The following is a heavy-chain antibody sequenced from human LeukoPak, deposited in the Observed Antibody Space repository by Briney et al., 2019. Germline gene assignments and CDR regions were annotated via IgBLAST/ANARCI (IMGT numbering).Heavy chain of an antibody. Sequence: PSETLSLTCSVSGGSISSGSYFWGWIRQPPGRGLEWIGSMYYSGNTYYNPSLRSRVTISVDTSNNQFSLKLSSVTAADTAVYYCARGRSDYYDSSGPRYYFDYRGQGTLVTVSS. D-gene: IGHD3-22*01. V-gene: IGHV4-39*01. CDR1: GGSISSGSYF. J-gene: IGHJ4*02. CDR2: MYYSGNT. CDR3: ARGRSDYYDSSGPRYYFDY.